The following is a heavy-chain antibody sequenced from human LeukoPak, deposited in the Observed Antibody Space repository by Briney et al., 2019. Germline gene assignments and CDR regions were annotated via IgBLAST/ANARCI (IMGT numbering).Heavy chain of an antibody. Sequence: SETLSLTCAVYGGSFSGYYWSWIRQPPGKGLEWIGEINHSGSTNYNPSLKSRVTISVDTSKNQFSLKLSSVTAADTAVYYCARGRVGYCTNGVCRGYSGTSYYFDYWGQGTLVTVSS. CDR1: GGSFSGYY. J-gene: IGHJ4*02. V-gene: IGHV4-34*01. D-gene: IGHD2-8*01. CDR2: INHSGST. CDR3: ARGRVGYCTNGVCRGYSGTSYYFDY.